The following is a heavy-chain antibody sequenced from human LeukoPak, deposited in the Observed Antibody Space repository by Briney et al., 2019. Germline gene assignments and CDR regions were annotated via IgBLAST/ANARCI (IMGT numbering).Heavy chain of an antibody. V-gene: IGHV3-49*03. CDR2: IRSKAYGETT. CDR1: GFSFDDFP. D-gene: IGHD3-10*01. J-gene: IGHJ3*02. Sequence: GGSLRLSCRASGFSFDDFPMSRFRQAQGKGLEFVGYIRSKAYGETTEYAASVGGRFIISRDDSRTIASLQMNSLKTEDTALYFCARAIRQSGDAFDIWGQGTLVTVSS. CDR3: ARAIRQSGDAFDI.